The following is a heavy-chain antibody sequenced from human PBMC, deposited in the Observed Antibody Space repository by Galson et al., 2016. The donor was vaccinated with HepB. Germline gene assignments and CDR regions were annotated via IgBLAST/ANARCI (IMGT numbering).Heavy chain of an antibody. Sequence: SETLSLTCAVYGVSFSGYFWSWIRQPPGKGLEWIGEINHSGSTNYNPSLKSRVTISVETSKNQFSLKLRSVTAADTAVYYWARVWWEKPNIFDYWGQGTLVTVSS. CDR2: INHSGST. CDR1: GVSFSGYF. J-gene: IGHJ4*02. V-gene: IGHV4-34*01. CDR3: ARVWWEKPNIFDY. D-gene: IGHD2-8*02.